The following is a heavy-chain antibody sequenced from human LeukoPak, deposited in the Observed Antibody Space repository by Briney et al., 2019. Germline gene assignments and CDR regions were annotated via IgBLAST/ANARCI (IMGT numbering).Heavy chain of an antibody. CDR2: IYNSGNT. CDR1: GGSVSAYY. V-gene: IGHV4-59*08. D-gene: IGHD3-16*01. CDR3: ARHSSLMQLGCFDY. J-gene: IGHJ4*02. Sequence: SDTLSLTCSVSGGSVSAYYWSWIRQPLGGGLEWMGYIYNSGNTKYNPSLKSRLTISVDTSGNHFSLKLSSVTAADTAVCYCARHSSLMQLGCFDYWGQGALVTVSS.